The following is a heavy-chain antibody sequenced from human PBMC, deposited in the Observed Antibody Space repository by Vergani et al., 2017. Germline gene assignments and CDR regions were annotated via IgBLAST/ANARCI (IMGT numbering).Heavy chain of an antibody. Sequence: EVMLVQSGAEVKKPGESLKISCKYSKSSFISNEIAWVRQMSGKGLQWMGNINPIDSKIAYSPSFQGQAIMSLDKSITTAYLQWRSLKASDTALYYCTRHVPCGDGASFHFDHWGQGTQVTVSS. J-gene: IGHJ4*02. CDR1: KSSFISNE. CDR3: TRHVPCGDGASFHFDH. D-gene: IGHD2-21*01. V-gene: IGHV5-51*01. CDR2: INPIDSKI.